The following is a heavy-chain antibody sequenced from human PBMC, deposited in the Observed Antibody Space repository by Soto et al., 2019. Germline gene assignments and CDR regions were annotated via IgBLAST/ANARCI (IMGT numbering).Heavy chain of an antibody. V-gene: IGHV3-30*18. J-gene: IGHJ6*02. CDR1: GFTFSSYG. CDR3: AKAPYSSSWYDRDYYYGMDV. Sequence: PGGSLRLSCAASGFTFSSYGMHWVRQAPGKGLEWVAVISYDGRNKYYADSVKGRFTISRDNSKNTLYLQMNSLRAEDTAVYYCAKAPYSSSWYDRDYYYGMDVWGQGTTVTVSS. CDR2: ISYDGRNK. D-gene: IGHD6-13*01.